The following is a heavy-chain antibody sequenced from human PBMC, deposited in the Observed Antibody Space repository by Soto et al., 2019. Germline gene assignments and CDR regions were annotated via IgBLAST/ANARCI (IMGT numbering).Heavy chain of an antibody. D-gene: IGHD6-6*01. Sequence: QVQLVQSGAEVKKPGSSVKVSCKASGGTFSSYAISWVRQAPGRGLDWMGRIIPIFGTANYAQKFQGRVTITADESTSTAYMELSSLRSEDTAVYYCARIIAARKNWFDPWGQGTLVTVSS. CDR3: ARIIAARKNWFDP. CDR2: IIPIFGTA. V-gene: IGHV1-69*18. J-gene: IGHJ5*02. CDR1: GGTFSSYA.